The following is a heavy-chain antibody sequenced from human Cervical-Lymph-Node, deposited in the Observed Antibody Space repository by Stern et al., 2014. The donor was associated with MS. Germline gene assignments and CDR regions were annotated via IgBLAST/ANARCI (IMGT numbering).Heavy chain of an antibody. J-gene: IGHJ2*01. D-gene: IGHD2/OR15-2a*01. CDR2: IYHSGAA. V-gene: IGHV4-4*02. Sequence: QVQLQESGPGLVKPSGTLSLTCAVSGGSVSRTNWWSWVRQSPGKGLEWIGNIYHSGAANYRPSLRSRVSISLDNSKNHLSLHLTSVTAADTAVYYCARERQQYCNSEGCSYWYFDLWGRGTLVTVSS. CDR1: GGSVSRTNW. CDR3: ARERQQYCNSEGCSYWYFDL.